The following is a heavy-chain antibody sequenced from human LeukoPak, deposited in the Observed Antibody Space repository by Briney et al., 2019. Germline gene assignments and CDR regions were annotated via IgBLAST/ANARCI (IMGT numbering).Heavy chain of an antibody. CDR1: GGSISRSSYY. J-gene: IGHJ4*02. Sequence: SETLSLTCTVSGGSISRSSYYWGWIRQPPGKRLEWIGSIYYSGSTYYNPSLKSRVTISVDTSKKQFSLKLSSVTAADAAVYYCARDRIGATAGFDYWGQGTLVTVSS. CDR2: IYYSGST. V-gene: IGHV4-39*07. D-gene: IGHD6-13*01. CDR3: ARDRIGATAGFDY.